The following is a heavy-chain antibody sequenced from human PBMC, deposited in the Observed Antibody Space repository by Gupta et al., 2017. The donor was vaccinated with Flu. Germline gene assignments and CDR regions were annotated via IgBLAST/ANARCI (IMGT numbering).Heavy chain of an antibody. Sequence: GKRLEWIGSLYYSGNTYYNPSLKSRVTIFVDTSKTHFSLKLSSVTAADTAVYYCARLLGTTGTTGNYYYYMDVWGKGTTVTVSS. V-gene: IGHV4-39*01. CDR2: LYYSGNT. CDR3: ARLLGTTGTTGNYYYYMDV. D-gene: IGHD1-1*01. J-gene: IGHJ6*03.